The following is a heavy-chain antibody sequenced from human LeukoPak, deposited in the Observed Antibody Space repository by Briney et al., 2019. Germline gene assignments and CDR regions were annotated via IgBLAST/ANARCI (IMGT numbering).Heavy chain of an antibody. CDR1: GFTFSDYA. V-gene: IGHV3-64D*06. CDR3: WVPIAVAGLQGLDY. Sequence: GGSLRLSCAASGFTFSDYAMHWVRQAPGKGLEYVSAISSNGGSTYYADSVKGRFTISRDNSKNTLYLQMSSLRAEDTAVYYCWVPIAVAGLQGLDYWGQGTLVTVSS. CDR2: ISSNGGST. D-gene: IGHD6-19*01. J-gene: IGHJ4*02.